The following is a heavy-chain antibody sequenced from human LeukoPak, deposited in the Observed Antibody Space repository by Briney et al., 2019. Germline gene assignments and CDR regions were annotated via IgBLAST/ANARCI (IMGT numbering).Heavy chain of an antibody. CDR3: ARDLFSPGDY. CDR1: GYTFTTYH. V-gene: IGHV1-18*01. J-gene: IGHJ4*02. CDR2: ISAYNGNT. Sequence: ASVKVSCKASGYTFTTYHINWVRQAPGQGLEWMGWISAYNGNTNYAQKLQGRVTMTTDTSTSTAYMELRSLRSDDTAVYYCARDLFSPGDYWGQGTLVTVSS.